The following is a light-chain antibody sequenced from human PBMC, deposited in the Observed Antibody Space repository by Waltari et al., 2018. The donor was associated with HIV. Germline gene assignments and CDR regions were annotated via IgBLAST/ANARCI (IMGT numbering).Light chain of an antibody. CDR3: QQHSNWPLSIT. V-gene: IGKV3-15*01. Sequence: EIVMTQSPATLSVSPGERATLSCRASQSVRSSVAWYQQRPGQAPRLLIYSTSIRATGIPARFSGSGSETEFTLTISNLQSEDLAVYYCQQHSNWPLSITFGQGTRLQIK. CDR1: QSVRSS. J-gene: IGKJ5*01. CDR2: STS.